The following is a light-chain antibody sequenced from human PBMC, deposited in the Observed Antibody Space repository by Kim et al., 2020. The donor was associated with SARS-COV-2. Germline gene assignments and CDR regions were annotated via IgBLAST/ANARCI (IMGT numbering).Light chain of an antibody. J-gene: IGKJ2*01. V-gene: IGKV4-1*01. CDR3: QQYYSTPPKYT. Sequence: TLNCKSLQICLFPPNILTYLSSYHQKPAHPPNFLIYCAFTLASEFPDRFSGLESGTDFTLTISILHAEDVSIYYCQQYYSTPPKYTFSHVTKLEI. CDR2: CAF. CDR1: QICLFPPNILTY.